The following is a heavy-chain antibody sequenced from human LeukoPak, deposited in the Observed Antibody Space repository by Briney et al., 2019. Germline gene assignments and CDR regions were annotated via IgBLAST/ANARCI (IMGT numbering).Heavy chain of an antibody. D-gene: IGHD2-21*01. Sequence: ASVRVSCKASGYTFTDYYIHWVRQAPGQGLEWMGEINPKSGGTDYPQRFQGRVTMTRDTSISTVYMELKSLRSDGTAIYYCVRDDDSNCYDPWGQGTPVTVSS. J-gene: IGHJ5*02. V-gene: IGHV1-2*02. CDR1: GYTFTDYY. CDR3: VRDDDSNCYDP. CDR2: INPKSGGT.